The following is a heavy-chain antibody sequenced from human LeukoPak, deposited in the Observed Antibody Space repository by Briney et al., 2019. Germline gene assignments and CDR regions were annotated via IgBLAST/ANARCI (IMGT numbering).Heavy chain of an antibody. CDR3: ARTYDYVRGTLDY. CDR1: GGSISSYY. CDR2: IYYSGST. V-gene: IGHV4-59*01. J-gene: IGHJ4*02. Sequence: SETLSLTCTVSGGSISSYYWSWIRQPPGKGLEWIGYIYYSGSTNCNPSLKSRVTISVDTSKNQFSLKLSSVTAADTAVYYCARTYDYVRGTLDYWGQGTLVTVSS. D-gene: IGHD3-16*01.